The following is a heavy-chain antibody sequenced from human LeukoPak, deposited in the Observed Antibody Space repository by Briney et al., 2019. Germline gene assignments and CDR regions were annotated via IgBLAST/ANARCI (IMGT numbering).Heavy chain of an antibody. D-gene: IGHD3-22*01. CDR2: FRGSGDRT. CDR3: ARDRFPDYYDSSGYSNAFDI. J-gene: IGHJ3*02. CDR1: EFTFSNYA. Sequence: GGSLSLSCEASEFTFSNYAMNWVRKSQGKGLGWVPGFRGSGDRTYIADSLKGRFTISRDNSENTLYLQMNSLRAEDTAVYYCARDRFPDYYDSSGYSNAFDIWGQGTMVTVSS. V-gene: IGHV3-23*01.